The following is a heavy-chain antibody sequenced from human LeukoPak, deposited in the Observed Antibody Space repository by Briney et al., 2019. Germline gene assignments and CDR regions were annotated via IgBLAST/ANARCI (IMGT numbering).Heavy chain of an antibody. D-gene: IGHD3-3*01. V-gene: IGHV3-23*01. CDR1: GFTFSSYA. CDR3: AKAARLGSYDFWSGYLDY. CDR2: ISGSGGST. J-gene: IGHJ4*02. Sequence: GGSLRLSCAASGFTFSSYAMSWVRQAPGKGLEWVSAISGSGGSTYYADSVKGRFTISRDNSKNTLYLQMNSLRAEDTAVYYCAKAARLGSYDFWSGYLDYWGQGTLVTVSS.